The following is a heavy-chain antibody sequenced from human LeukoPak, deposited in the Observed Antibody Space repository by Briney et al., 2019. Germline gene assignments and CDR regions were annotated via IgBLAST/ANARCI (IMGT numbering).Heavy chain of an antibody. Sequence: SETLSLTCAVYGGSFSGYYWSWIRQPPGKGLEWIGEINHSGSTNYNPSLKSRVTISVDTSKNQFSLKLSSVTAADTAVYYCARDLRYSSGWSASGMDVWGKGTTVTISS. D-gene: IGHD6-19*01. J-gene: IGHJ6*03. CDR2: INHSGST. V-gene: IGHV4-34*01. CDR1: GGSFSGYY. CDR3: ARDLRYSSGWSASGMDV.